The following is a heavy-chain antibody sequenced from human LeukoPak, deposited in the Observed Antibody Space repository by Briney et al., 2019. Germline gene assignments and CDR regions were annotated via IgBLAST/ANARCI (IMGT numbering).Heavy chain of an antibody. D-gene: IGHD1-26*01. J-gene: IGHJ4*02. Sequence: GGSLRLSCAASGFIFSSNYMTWVRQAPGKGLEWVSVIFSGGSTYYADSVKGRVTISRDNSKDTLYLQMNNLRGEDTAVYYCARVGPTRSDFDYWGQGTLVTVSS. V-gene: IGHV3-53*01. CDR3: ARVGPTRSDFDY. CDR2: IFSGGST. CDR1: GFIFSSNY.